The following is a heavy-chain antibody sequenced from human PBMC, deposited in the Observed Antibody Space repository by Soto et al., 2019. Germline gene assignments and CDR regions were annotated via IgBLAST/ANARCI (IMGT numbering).Heavy chain of an antibody. CDR3: ARGGYSYGFGDYYYYYGMDV. Sequence: QVQLQESGPGLVKPSQTLSLTCTVSGGSISSGDYYWSWIRQPPGKGLEWIGYIYYSGSTYYNPSLKSRVTRSVDTSNNQFSMKLSSVTAADTAVYYCARGGYSYGFGDYYYYYGMDVWGQGTTVTVSS. CDR1: GGSISSGDYY. J-gene: IGHJ6*02. V-gene: IGHV4-30-4*01. D-gene: IGHD5-18*01. CDR2: IYYSGST.